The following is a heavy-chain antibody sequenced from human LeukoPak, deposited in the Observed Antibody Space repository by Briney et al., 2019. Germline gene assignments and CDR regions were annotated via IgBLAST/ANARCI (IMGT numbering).Heavy chain of an antibody. V-gene: IGHV3-30-3*01. CDR2: ISNDGSNK. D-gene: IGHD3-10*01. CDR1: GFTFSSYA. Sequence: GRSLRLSCAASGFTFSSYAMHWVRQAPGKGLEWVALISNDGSNKYYTDSVKGRFTTSRGNSKNMLYLQMNSLRAEDTAVYYCARDFYYGSGSYYFASWGQGTLVTVSS. CDR3: ARDFYYGSGSYYFAS. J-gene: IGHJ4*02.